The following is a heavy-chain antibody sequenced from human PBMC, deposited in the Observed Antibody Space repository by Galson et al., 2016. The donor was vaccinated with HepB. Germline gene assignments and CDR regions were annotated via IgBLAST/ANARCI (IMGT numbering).Heavy chain of an antibody. CDR3: APRLCKQWGLSAALDY. Sequence: PALVKPTQTLTLTCTFSGFSFSTSGVGVGWIRQPPGRALEWLALLYWDEDKRYTPSLKSRLTITKDTSKNQVVLTMTNMDPVDTATYYCAPRLCKQWGLSAALDYWGQGTLRTVSS. CDR2: LYWDEDK. V-gene: IGHV2-5*02. CDR1: GFSFSTSGVG. J-gene: IGHJ4*02. D-gene: IGHD6-13*01.